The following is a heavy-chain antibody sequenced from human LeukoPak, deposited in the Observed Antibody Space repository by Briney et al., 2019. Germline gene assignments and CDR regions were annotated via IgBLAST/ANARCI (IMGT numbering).Heavy chain of an antibody. Sequence: GGSLRLSCAASGFTVSSNYMSWVRQAPGKGLEWVSVIYSGGSTYYADSVKGRFTISRDNSKNTLYLQMNSLRAEDTAVYYCAKDLGGGRITIFGVFQHWGQGTLVTVSS. D-gene: IGHD3-3*01. V-gene: IGHV3-66*01. CDR3: AKDLGGGRITIFGVFQH. J-gene: IGHJ1*01. CDR2: IYSGGST. CDR1: GFTVSSNY.